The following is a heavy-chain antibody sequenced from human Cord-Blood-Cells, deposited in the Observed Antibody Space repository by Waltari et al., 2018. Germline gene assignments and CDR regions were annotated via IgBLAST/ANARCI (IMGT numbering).Heavy chain of an antibody. CDR1: GGSISSSSYY. Sequence: QLQLQESGPGLVKPSETLSLTCTVSGGSISSSSYYWGWIRQPPGKGLEWIGSIYYSGSTYYNPSLKSRVTISVDTSKNQFSLKLSSVTAADTALYYCARGSSSWYYGMDVWGQGTTVTVSS. V-gene: IGHV4-39*01. CDR2: IYYSGST. D-gene: IGHD6-13*01. J-gene: IGHJ6*02. CDR3: ARGSSSWYYGMDV.